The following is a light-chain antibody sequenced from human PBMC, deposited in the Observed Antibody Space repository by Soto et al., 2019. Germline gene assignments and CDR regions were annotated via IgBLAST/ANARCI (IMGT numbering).Light chain of an antibody. CDR2: EVS. CDR3: RSYAGSNNLL. J-gene: IGLJ2*01. V-gene: IGLV2-8*01. Sequence: QSALTQPPSASGSPGQSVTISCTGTSSDVGGYNSVSWYQQHPGKAPKLMIYEVSKRPSGVPDRFSGSKSGNTASLTVSGLQPDDEADYYCRSYAGSNNLLFGGGTKLTVL. CDR1: SSDVGGYNS.